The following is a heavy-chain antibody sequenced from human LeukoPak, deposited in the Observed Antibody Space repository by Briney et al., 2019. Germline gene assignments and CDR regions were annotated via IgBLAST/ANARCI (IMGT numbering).Heavy chain of an antibody. Sequence: GGSLRLSCSASGFTFSNYWMSWVRQAPGKGLEWVANIKQDESEKYYVDSVKGRFTISRDNAKSSLYLQMNSLRAEDTAVYYCARALDSSSSRYQAFEEWGQGTLVTVSS. J-gene: IGHJ4*02. V-gene: IGHV3-7*01. CDR3: ARALDSSSSRYQAFEE. D-gene: IGHD2-2*01. CDR2: IKQDESEK. CDR1: GFTFSNYW.